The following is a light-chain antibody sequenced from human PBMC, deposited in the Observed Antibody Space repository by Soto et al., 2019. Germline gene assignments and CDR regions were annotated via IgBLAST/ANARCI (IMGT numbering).Light chain of an antibody. CDR3: QQYGSSGT. J-gene: IGKJ1*01. Sequence: EVVMTQSPATLSVSPGERATLSCWASQSVRSDLAWYQQKPGQTPRLLIYGASTRAPGIPARFSGSGSGTEFTLTISRLEPEDFAVYYCQQYGSSGTFGQGTKVDIK. CDR1: QSVRSD. V-gene: IGKV3-15*01. CDR2: GAS.